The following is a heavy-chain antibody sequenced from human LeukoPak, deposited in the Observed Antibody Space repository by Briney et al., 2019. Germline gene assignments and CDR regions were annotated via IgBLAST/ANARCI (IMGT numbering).Heavy chain of an antibody. V-gene: IGHV3-66*01. CDR3: AKDDSSSWFVDY. J-gene: IGHJ4*02. Sequence: GGSLRLSCAASGFTVNNNYMNWVRQAPGKGLEWVSLIYSGGTTSYADSVKGRFTISRDNSKNTLYLQMNSLRAEDTAVYYCAKDDSSSWFVDYWGQGTLVTVSS. CDR2: IYSGGTT. D-gene: IGHD6-13*01. CDR1: GFTVNNNY.